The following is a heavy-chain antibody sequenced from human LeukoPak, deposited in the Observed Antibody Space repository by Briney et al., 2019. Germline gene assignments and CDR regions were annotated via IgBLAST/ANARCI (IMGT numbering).Heavy chain of an antibody. CDR2: FDPEDGET. CDR1: GYTLTELS. V-gene: IGHV1-24*01. J-gene: IGHJ6*02. CDR3: ATASLDHLYYYGMDV. D-gene: IGHD1-14*01. Sequence: ASVKVSCTVSGYTLTELSMHWVRQAPGKGLEWMGGFDPEDGETIHAQKFQGRVTMTEDTSTDTAYMELSSLRSEDTAVYYCATASLDHLYYYGMDVWGQGTTVTVSS.